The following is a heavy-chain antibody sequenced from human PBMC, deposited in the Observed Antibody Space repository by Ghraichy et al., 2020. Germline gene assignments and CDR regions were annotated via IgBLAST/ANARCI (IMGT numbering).Heavy chain of an antibody. CDR1: GGSISSSNW. D-gene: IGHD3-10*01. CDR2: IYHSGST. V-gene: IGHV4-4*02. J-gene: IGHJ6*03. CDR3: ARAPIGDYYYYYYMDV. Sequence: SETLSLTCAVSGGSISSSNWWSWVRQPPGRGLEWMGEIYHSGSTNYNPSLKSRVTISVDKSKNQFSLKLSSVTAADTAVYYCARAPIGDYYYYYYMDVWGKGTTVTVSS.